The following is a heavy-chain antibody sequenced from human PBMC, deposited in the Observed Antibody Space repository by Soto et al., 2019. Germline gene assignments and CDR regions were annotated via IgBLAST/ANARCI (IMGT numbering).Heavy chain of an antibody. CDR2: ISYDGSNK. D-gene: IGHD5-12*01. Sequence: GGSLRLSCAASGFIFSNYAMHWVRRAPGKGLEWVGLISYDGSNKYYADSVKGRFTISRDNSKNTLYLQMNSLRAEDTAVYYCAKERSVVATTPDFDYWGQGTLVTVSS. V-gene: IGHV3-30*18. CDR1: GFIFSNYA. J-gene: IGHJ4*02. CDR3: AKERSVVATTPDFDY.